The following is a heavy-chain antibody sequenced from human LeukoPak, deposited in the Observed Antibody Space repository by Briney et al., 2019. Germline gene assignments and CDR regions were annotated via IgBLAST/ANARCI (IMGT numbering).Heavy chain of an antibody. J-gene: IGHJ4*02. CDR3: ARLPSLGGYGSDY. D-gene: IGHD3-10*01. CDR1: GGSISSSSYY. V-gene: IGHV4-39*07. Sequence: PSETLSLTCTVSGGSISSSSYYWGWIRQPPGKGLEWIGSIYYSGSTYYNPSLKSRVTISVDTSKNQFSLKLSSVTAADTAVYYCARLPSLGGYGSDYWGQGTLVTVSS. CDR2: IYYSGST.